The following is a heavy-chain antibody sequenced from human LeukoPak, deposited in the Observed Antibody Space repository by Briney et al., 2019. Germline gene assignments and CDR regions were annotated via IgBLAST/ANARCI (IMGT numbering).Heavy chain of an antibody. CDR3: ARAHYDFWSGFTYYFDY. V-gene: IGHV3-11*01. D-gene: IGHD3-3*01. CDR2: ISSSGSTI. J-gene: IGHJ4*02. CDR1: GFTFSDYY. Sequence: GGSLRLSCAAPGFTFSDYYMSWIRQAPGKGLEWVSYISSSGSTIYYADSVKGRFTISRDNAKNSLYLQMNSLRAEDTAVYYCARAHYDFWSGFTYYFDYWGQGTLVTVSS.